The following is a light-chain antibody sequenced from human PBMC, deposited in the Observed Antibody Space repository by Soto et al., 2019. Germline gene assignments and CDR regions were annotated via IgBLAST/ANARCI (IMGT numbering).Light chain of an antibody. Sequence: QSELTQPPSVSAAPGQKVTISCSGSSSNIGNNYVSWYQQLPGTAPKLLIYDNNKRPSGIPDRFSGSKSGTSGTLDITGLQTGDEADYYCATWDYSLTGEVFGGGTKLTVL. V-gene: IGLV1-51*01. CDR1: SSNIGNNY. CDR3: ATWDYSLTGEV. CDR2: DNN. J-gene: IGLJ2*01.